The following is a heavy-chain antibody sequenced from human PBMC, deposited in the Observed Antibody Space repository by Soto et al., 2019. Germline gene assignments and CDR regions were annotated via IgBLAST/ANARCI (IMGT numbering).Heavy chain of an antibody. J-gene: IGHJ3*02. CDR2: TYYRSKWYN. CDR1: GDSVSSNSAA. CDR3: ARVRRDYDFWSGYSPRAFDI. Sequence: PSQTLSLTCAISGDSVSSNSAAWNWIRQSPSRGLEWLGRTYYRSKWYNDYAVSLKSRITINPDTSKNQFSLQLNSVTPEDTAVYYCARVRRDYDFWSGYSPRAFDIWGQGTMVTVSS. D-gene: IGHD3-3*01. V-gene: IGHV6-1*01.